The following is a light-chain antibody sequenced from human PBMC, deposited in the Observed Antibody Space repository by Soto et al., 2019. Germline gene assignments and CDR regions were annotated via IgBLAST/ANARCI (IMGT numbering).Light chain of an antibody. Sequence: QSALTQPPSVSGAPGQRVTISCTGTSSNIGAGYHVHRYQQHPGIAPKLLISHSNNRPSGVPDRFSGSKSDTSASLAITGLQADDEADYYCQSYDNSLSGYVFGTGTKVTVL. CDR1: SSNIGAGYH. CDR3: QSYDNSLSGYV. CDR2: HSN. J-gene: IGLJ1*01. V-gene: IGLV1-40*01.